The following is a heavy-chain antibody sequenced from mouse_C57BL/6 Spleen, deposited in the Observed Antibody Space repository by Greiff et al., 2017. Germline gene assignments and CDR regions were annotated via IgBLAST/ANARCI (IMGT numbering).Heavy chain of an antibody. V-gene: IGHV1-69*01. D-gene: IGHD1-1*01. J-gene: IGHJ4*01. Sequence: QVQLQQPGAELVMPGASVKLSCKASGYTFTSYWMHWVKQRPGQGLEWIGEIDPSDSYTNYNQKFKGKSTLTVDKSSSTAYMQLRSLTSEDSAVYYCARRRRITTVVATDAMDYWGQGTSVTVSS. CDR3: ARRRRITTVVATDAMDY. CDR1: GYTFTSYW. CDR2: IDPSDSYT.